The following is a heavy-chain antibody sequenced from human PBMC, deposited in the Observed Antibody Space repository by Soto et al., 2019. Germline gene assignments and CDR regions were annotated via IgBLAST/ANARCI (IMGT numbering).Heavy chain of an antibody. CDR3: ARXRYYDFWSGPPSGGMDV. CDR2: INHSGST. CDR1: GGSFSCYY. V-gene: IGHV4-34*01. D-gene: IGHD3-3*01. Sequence: SETLSLTCAVYGGSFSCYYWSWIRQPPGKGLGWIGEINHSGSTNYNPSLKSRVTISVDTSKNQFSLKLSSVTAADTAVYYYARXRYYDFWSGPPSGGMDVWGQGTTVTVSS. J-gene: IGHJ6*02.